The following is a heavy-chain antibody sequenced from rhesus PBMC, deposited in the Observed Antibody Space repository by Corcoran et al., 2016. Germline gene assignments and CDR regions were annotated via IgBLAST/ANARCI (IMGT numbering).Heavy chain of an antibody. CDR3: TRGGVTDWYFDL. Sequence: QLQLQESGPGLVKPSETLSLTCAVPGGPISSHYWSWIRQPPGKGLEWIGRISGGGGSTDYNPSLKSRVILSTDTSKNQFSLKLSSVSAADTAVYYCTRGGVTDWYFDLWGPGTPITISS. V-gene: IGHV4-173*01. CDR2: ISGGGGST. CDR1: GGPISSHY. D-gene: IGHD3-34*01. J-gene: IGHJ2*01.